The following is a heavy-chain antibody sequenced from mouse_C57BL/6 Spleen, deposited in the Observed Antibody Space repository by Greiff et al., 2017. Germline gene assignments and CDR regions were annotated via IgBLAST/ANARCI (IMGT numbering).Heavy chain of an antibody. J-gene: IGHJ4*01. CDR3: ARSYDYNYYDMDY. V-gene: IGHV1-80*01. D-gene: IGHD2-4*01. CDR1: GYAFSSYW. Sequence: QVQLQQSGAELVKPGASVKISCKASGYAFSSYWMNWVKQRPGKGLEWIGQIYPGDGDTNYNGKFKGKATLTADKSSSTAYMQLSSLTSEDSAVYFCARSYDYNYYDMDYWGQGTSVTVSS. CDR2: IYPGDGDT.